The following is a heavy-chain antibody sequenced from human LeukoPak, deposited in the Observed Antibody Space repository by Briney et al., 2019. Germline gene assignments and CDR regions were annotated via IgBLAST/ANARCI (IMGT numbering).Heavy chain of an antibody. CDR1: GGSISSSSYY. V-gene: IGHV4-39*01. CDR2: IYYSGST. D-gene: IGHD5-12*01. Sequence: SETLSLTCTVSGGSISSSSYYWGWIRQPPGKGLEWVGTIYYSGSTYYNPSLKSRVTISVDTSKNRFSLKLSSVTAADTAVYYCARGGRGGYDAFDIWGQGTMVTVSS. CDR3: ARGGRGGYDAFDI. J-gene: IGHJ3*02.